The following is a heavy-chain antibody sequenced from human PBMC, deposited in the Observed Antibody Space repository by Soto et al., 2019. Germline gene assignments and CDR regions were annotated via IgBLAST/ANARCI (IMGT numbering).Heavy chain of an antibody. CDR1: GYTFTSYG. CDR2: INASGGNT. CDR3: ARVYYLYWPDY. J-gene: IGHJ4*02. Sequence: ASVKVSCKASGYTFTSYGISWVRQAPGQGLEWMGLINASGGNTNYAQKFQGRVTMTRDTSTSTVYMELSSLRSEDTAVYYCARVYYLYWPDYWGQGTLVTVSS. D-gene: IGHD3-10*01. V-gene: IGHV1-18*01.